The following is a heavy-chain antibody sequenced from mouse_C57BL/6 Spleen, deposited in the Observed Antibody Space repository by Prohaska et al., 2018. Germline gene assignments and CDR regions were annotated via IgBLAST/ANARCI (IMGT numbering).Heavy chain of an antibody. CDR1: TDYN. CDR3: ARRYYMGAIDY. Sequence: TDYNMDWVKQSHGKSLEWIGDINPNNGGTIYNQKFKGKATLTVDKSSSTAYMELRSLTSEDTAVYYCARRYYMGAIDYWGQGTSVTVSS. D-gene: IGHD2-12*01. V-gene: IGHV1-18*01. J-gene: IGHJ4*01. CDR2: INPNNGGT.